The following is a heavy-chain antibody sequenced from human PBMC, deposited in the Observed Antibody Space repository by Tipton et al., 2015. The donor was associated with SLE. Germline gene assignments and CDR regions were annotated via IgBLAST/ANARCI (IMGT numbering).Heavy chain of an antibody. CDR1: GGSISSSSYY. D-gene: IGHD6-13*01. CDR3: ARSQQLVPY. CDR2: IYYSGGT. Sequence: TLSLTCTVSGGSISSSSYYWGWIRQPPGKGLEWIGSIYYSGGTYYNPSLKSRVTTSVDTSKNQFSLKLSSVTAADTAVYYCARSQQLVPYWGQGTLVTVSS. J-gene: IGHJ4*02. V-gene: IGHV4-39*07.